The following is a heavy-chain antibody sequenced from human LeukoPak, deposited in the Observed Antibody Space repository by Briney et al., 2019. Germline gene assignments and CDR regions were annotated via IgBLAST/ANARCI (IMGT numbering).Heavy chain of an antibody. D-gene: IGHD4-23*01. CDR2: IRYDGSKK. CDR3: AKVLRWPSSFDY. V-gene: IGHV3-30*02. CDR1: GFTFSDYG. Sequence: GGSLRLSCAASGFTFSDYGIHWVRQAPGKGLEWVAFIRYDGSKKYYADSVKGRFTISRDNSKNTLYLQMNSLRAEDTAVYYCAKVLRWPSSFDYWGQGTLVTVSS. J-gene: IGHJ4*02.